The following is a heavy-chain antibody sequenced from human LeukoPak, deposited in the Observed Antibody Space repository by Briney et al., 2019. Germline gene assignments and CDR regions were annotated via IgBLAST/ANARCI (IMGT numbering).Heavy chain of an antibody. V-gene: IGHV3-21*01. CDR1: GFTFSTFS. J-gene: IGHJ3*01. CDR3: ARRTFPDDAFDV. CDR2: ISGSGSDI. Sequence: GGSLRLSCAASGFTFSTFSMNWVRQTPGKGLEWVSAISGSGSDIYYADSVKGRFTISRDNPKRSLYLQMNSLRAEDTAVYYCARRTFPDDAFDVWGQGTVVTVSS. D-gene: IGHD1-7*01.